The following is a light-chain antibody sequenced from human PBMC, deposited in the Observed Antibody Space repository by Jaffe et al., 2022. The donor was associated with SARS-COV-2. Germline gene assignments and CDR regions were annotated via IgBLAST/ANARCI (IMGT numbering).Light chain of an antibody. Sequence: QSALTQPASVSGSPGQSITISCTGTSSDVGFYNYVSWYQQHPGKAPKLMIYDVRNRPSGVSNRFSGSKSGTTASLTISGLQAEDEADYYCSSYTRTSTYVFGAGTKVTVL. CDR3: SSYTRTSTYV. CDR2: DVR. CDR1: SSDVGFYNY. J-gene: IGLJ1*01. V-gene: IGLV2-14*03.